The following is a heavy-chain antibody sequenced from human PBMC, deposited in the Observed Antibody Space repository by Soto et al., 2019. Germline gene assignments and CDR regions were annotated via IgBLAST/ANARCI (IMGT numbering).Heavy chain of an antibody. J-gene: IGHJ5*02. CDR3: AREPGYSSSWVGDWFDP. V-gene: IGHV3-33*01. CDR1: GFTFSSYG. D-gene: IGHD6-13*01. CDR2: IWYDGSNK. Sequence: QVQLVESGGGVVQPGRSLRLSCAASGFTFSSYGMHWVRQAPGKWLEWVAVIWYDGSNKYYADSVKGRFTISRDNSKNTLYLQMNSLRAEDTAVYYCAREPGYSSSWVGDWFDPWGQGTLVTVSS.